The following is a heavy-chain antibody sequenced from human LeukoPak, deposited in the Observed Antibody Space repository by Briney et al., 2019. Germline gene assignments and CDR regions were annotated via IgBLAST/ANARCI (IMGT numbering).Heavy chain of an antibody. D-gene: IGHD2-8*01. CDR1: GGSISSYY. Sequence: TSETLSLTCTVSGGSISSYYWSWIRQPPGKGLEWIGYIYHSGSTYYNPSLKSRVTISVDRSKNQFSLKLSSVTAADTAVYYCARDSADGYFDYWGQGTLVTVSS. CDR2: IYHSGST. J-gene: IGHJ4*02. V-gene: IGHV4-59*12. CDR3: ARDSADGYFDY.